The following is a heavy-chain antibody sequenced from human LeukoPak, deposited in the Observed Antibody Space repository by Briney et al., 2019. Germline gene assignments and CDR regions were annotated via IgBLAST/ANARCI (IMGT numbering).Heavy chain of an antibody. CDR1: GGSISSSSYY. CDR2: IYSGGST. D-gene: IGHD3-10*01. J-gene: IGHJ3*02. V-gene: IGHV3-66*01. CDR3: ARDFGPAHAFDI. Sequence: ETLSLTCTVSGGSISSSSYYWGWVRQAPGKGLEWVSVIYSGGSTYYADSVKGRFTISRDNSKNTLYLQMNSLRAEDTAVYYCARDFGPAHAFDIWGQGTMVTISS.